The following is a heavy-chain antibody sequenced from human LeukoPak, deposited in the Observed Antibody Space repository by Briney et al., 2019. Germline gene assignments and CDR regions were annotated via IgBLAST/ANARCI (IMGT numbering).Heavy chain of an antibody. Sequence: SETLSLTCSVSGVSFSSSSYYWGWVRQPPGKGLEWIGYIYYSGSTNYNPSLKSRVTISVDTSKNQFSLKLSSVTAADTAVYYCARALYDFAYYYYYMDVWGKGTTVTVSS. V-gene: IGHV4-61*01. CDR3: ARALYDFAYYYYYMDV. CDR2: IYYSGST. CDR1: GVSFSSSSYY. D-gene: IGHD3-3*01. J-gene: IGHJ6*03.